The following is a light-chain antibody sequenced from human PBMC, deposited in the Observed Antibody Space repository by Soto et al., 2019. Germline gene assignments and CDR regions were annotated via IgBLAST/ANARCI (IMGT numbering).Light chain of an antibody. CDR2: GAS. J-gene: IGKJ1*01. CDR3: GSDEWT. Sequence: EIVLTQSPATLSLSPGERATLSCRASQSIRSPFLAWYQQKPGQAPRLFIHGASSRATGIPDRFSGSGSGTDVTLTISRREPEDFAVYYCGSDEWTFGQGTKVE. V-gene: IGKV3-20*01. CDR1: QSIRSPF.